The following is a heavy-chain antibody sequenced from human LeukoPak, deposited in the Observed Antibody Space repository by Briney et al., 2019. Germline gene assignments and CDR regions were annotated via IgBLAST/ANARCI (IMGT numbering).Heavy chain of an antibody. CDR1: GFTFDDYA. D-gene: IGHD6-13*01. CDR3: AKGQGYTFSPYYFNY. J-gene: IGHJ4*02. CDR2: ISWNSGTI. Sequence: GRSLRLSCAASGFTFDDYAMHWVRQAPGKGLEWVSGISWNSGTIGYADSVKGRLTISRDNAKNSLYLQMNSLRAEDMALYYCAKGQGYTFSPYYFNYWGQGTLVTISS. V-gene: IGHV3-9*03.